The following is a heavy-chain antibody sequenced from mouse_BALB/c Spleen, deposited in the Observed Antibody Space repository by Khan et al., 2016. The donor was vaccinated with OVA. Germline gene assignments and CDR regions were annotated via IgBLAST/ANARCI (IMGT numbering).Heavy chain of an antibody. CDR1: GFTFSSYS. V-gene: IGHV5-6-4*01. CDR2: ITRGGSYT. Sequence: EVELVESGGGLVKPGGSLRLSCEASGFTFSSYSMSWVRQTPEKRLEWVATITRGGSYTYYPDSVQGRFTISRDNAKNTLYLQMSSLKSEDTAIYYCTRDRNYYGSSFYFDYWGQGTTLTVSS. D-gene: IGHD1-1*01. CDR3: TRDRNYYGSSFYFDY. J-gene: IGHJ2*01.